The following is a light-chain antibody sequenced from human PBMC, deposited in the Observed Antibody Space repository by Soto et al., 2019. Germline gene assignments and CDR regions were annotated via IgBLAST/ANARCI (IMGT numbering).Light chain of an antibody. Sequence: QSVLTQPPSVSGAPGQRVTISCTGSSSNIGAGYGVHWYQQAPGAVPKLIIYGNNNRPSGVPDRISGSKSGTSVTLAITGLQADDVADYYCQSYDNNLNGGVFGGGTKVTVL. J-gene: IGLJ3*02. CDR1: SSNIGAGYG. CDR3: QSYDNNLNGGV. V-gene: IGLV1-40*01. CDR2: GNN.